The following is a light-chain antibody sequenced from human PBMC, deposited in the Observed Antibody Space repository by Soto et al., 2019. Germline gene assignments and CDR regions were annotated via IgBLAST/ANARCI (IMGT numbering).Light chain of an antibody. Sequence: DIQMTHSPSSLSASVGDRVTITCQASQDISNYLNWYQQKPGKAHKLLIYDASNLETGAPSKFSGSGSGTDFTFTISSLQPEDIATYYCQQYDNLPLTFGGGTKVEIK. CDR3: QQYDNLPLT. CDR1: QDISNY. V-gene: IGKV1-33*01. J-gene: IGKJ4*01. CDR2: DAS.